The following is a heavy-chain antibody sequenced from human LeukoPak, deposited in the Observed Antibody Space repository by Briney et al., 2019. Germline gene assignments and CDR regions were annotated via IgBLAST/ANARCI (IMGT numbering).Heavy chain of an antibody. CDR1: GFTVSSNY. V-gene: IGHV3-21*01. J-gene: IGHJ4*02. CDR3: ARDNPRFWPCDY. Sequence: GGSLRLSCAASGFTVSSNYMNWVRQAPGKGLEWVSSISSSSSYIYYADSVKGRFTISRDNAKNSLYLQMNSLRAEDTAVYYCARDNPRFWPCDYWGQGTLVTVSS. CDR2: ISSSSSYI.